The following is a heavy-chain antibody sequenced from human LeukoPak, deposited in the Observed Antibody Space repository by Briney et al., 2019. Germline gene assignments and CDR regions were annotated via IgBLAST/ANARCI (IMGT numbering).Heavy chain of an antibody. CDR1: GFTFGDYA. Sequence: PGRSLRLSCTASGFTFGDYAMSWVRQAPGKGLEWVGFIRSKAYGGTTEYAASVKGRFTISRDDSKNIAYLQMNSLKTEDTAVYYCTRVMIVMVAADYWGGGSLVTVSS. D-gene: IGHD3-22*01. CDR2: IRSKAYGGTT. J-gene: IGHJ4*02. V-gene: IGHV3-49*04. CDR3: TRVMIVMVAADY.